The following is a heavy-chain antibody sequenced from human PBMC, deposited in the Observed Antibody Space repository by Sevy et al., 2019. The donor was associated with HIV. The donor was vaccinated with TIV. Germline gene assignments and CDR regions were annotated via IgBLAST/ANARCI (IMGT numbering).Heavy chain of an antibody. J-gene: IGHJ4*02. Sequence: ASVKVSCKASGYTFTTYNIVWVRQAPGQGLEWLAWMSPYNSNKNYAQRVQGRVTMTTDTFTDTAFLELRSLEFDDTATYYCARGSNCWYDYWGQGTLVTVSS. V-gene: IGHV1-18*01. CDR2: MSPYNSNK. D-gene: IGHD3-16*02. CDR3: ARGSNCWYDY. CDR1: GYTFTTYN.